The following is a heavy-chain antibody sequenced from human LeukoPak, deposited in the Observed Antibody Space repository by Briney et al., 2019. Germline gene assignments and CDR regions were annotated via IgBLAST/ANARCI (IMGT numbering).Heavy chain of an antibody. V-gene: IGHV4-34*01. D-gene: IGHD3-22*01. Sequence: SETLSLTCTVSGGSISSYYWSWIRQPPGKGLEWIGEINHSGSTNYNPSLKSRVTISVDTSKNQFSLKLSSVTAADTAVYYCARGDYDSSGSIGFDIWGQGTMVTVSS. CDR3: ARGDYDSSGSIGFDI. J-gene: IGHJ3*02. CDR1: GGSISSYY. CDR2: INHSGST.